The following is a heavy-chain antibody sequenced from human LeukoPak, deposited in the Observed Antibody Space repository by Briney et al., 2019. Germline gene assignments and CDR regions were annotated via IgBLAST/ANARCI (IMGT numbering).Heavy chain of an antibody. Sequence: SVKVSCKASGGTFSSYAISWVRQAPGQGLEWMGGIIPIFGTANYAQKFQGRVTITTDESTSTAYMELSSLRSEDTAVYYCAREGYCSSTSCYYFDYWGQGTLVTVSS. CDR1: GGTFSSYA. CDR3: AREGYCSSTSCYYFDY. D-gene: IGHD2-2*01. CDR2: IIPIFGTA. J-gene: IGHJ4*02. V-gene: IGHV1-69*05.